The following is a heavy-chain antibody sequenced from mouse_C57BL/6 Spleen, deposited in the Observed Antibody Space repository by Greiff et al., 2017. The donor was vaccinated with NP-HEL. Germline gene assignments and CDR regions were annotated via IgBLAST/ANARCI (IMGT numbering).Heavy chain of an antibody. J-gene: IGHJ2*01. CDR3: AKTAQSYFDY. V-gene: IGHV1-82*01. D-gene: IGHD3-2*02. Sequence: QVQLQQSGPELVKPGASVKISCKASGYAFSSSWMNWVKQRPGKGLGWIGRIYPGDGDTNYNGKLKGKATLTADKSSSTAYMQLSSLTSEDSAVYFCAKTAQSYFDYWGQGTTLTVSS. CDR1: GYAFSSSW. CDR2: IYPGDGDT.